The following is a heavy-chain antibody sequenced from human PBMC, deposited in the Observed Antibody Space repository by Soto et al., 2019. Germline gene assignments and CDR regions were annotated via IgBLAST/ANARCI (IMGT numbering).Heavy chain of an antibody. CDR2: ISAYNGNT. D-gene: IGHD3-10*01. CDR1: GYTFTSYG. Sequence: ASVKVSCKASGYTFTSYGISWVRQAPGQGLEWMGWISAYNGNTNYAQKLQGRVRMATETSTSTACMEVRSLRSDDTAGYYCARGKRVPMVREHPRRYGSDVWGQGTTVTVSS. CDR3: ARGKRVPMVREHPRRYGSDV. V-gene: IGHV1-18*01. J-gene: IGHJ6*02.